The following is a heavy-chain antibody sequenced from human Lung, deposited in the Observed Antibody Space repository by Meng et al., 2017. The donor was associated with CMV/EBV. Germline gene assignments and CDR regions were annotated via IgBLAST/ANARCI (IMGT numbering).Heavy chain of an antibody. CDR2: ISTSSTYI. Sequence: LRRSCAASGCTLSTYSLNWVRQAPGKGLEWVSSISTSSTYIYYADSVKGRFTISRDNAKNSLYLQMNSLRAEDTAVYYCASQGGERGSWGQGTLVTVSS. V-gene: IGHV3-21*01. CDR3: ASQGGERGS. D-gene: IGHD3-16*01. J-gene: IGHJ5*02. CDR1: GCTLSTYS.